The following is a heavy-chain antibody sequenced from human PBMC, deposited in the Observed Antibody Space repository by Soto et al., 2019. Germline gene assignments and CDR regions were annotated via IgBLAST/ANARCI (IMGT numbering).Heavy chain of an antibody. V-gene: IGHV4-34*01. J-gene: IGHJ4*02. D-gene: IGHD6-19*01. CDR1: GGSFSGYY. Sequence: PSETLSLTCAVYGGSFSGYYWTWIRQPPGTGLEWIGEINHSGSTNYNPSLKSRVTISVDTSKNQFSLKLTSVTAADTAVYYCASLRSGWGIDYWGQGTLVTVSS. CDR3: ASLRSGWGIDY. CDR2: INHSGST.